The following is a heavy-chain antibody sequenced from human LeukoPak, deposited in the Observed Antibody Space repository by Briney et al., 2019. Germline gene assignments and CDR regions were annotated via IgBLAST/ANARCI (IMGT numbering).Heavy chain of an antibody. CDR3: APDPRYCSGGSCWGY. J-gene: IGHJ4*02. CDR2: IYYSGST. CDR1: GGSISSSSYY. V-gene: IGHV4-39*07. D-gene: IGHD2-15*01. Sequence: PSETLSLTCTVSGGSISSSSYYWGWIRQPPGKGLEWIGSIYYSGSTYYNPSLKSRVTISVDTSKNQFSLKLSSVTAADTAVYYCAPDPRYCSGGSCWGYWGQGTLVTVSS.